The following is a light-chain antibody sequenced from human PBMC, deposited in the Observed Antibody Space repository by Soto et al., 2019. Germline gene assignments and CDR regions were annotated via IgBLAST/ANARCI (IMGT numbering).Light chain of an antibody. V-gene: IGKV4-1*01. CDR1: QSVLDRSNNKNY. CDR3: QQYYAIPRT. Sequence: DIVMTQSPDSLAVSLGERAIINCKSSQSVLDRSNNKNYLTWYQQKPGQPPKPLIYWASTREFGVPDRFSGSGSGTDFTLTISSLQAEDVALYYCQQYYAIPRTFGHGTKVEIK. J-gene: IGKJ1*01. CDR2: WAS.